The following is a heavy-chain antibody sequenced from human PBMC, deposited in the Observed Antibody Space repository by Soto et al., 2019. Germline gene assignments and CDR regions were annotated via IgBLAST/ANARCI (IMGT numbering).Heavy chain of an antibody. Sequence: PSQTPSLTCAISGDSVSSKSAAWNRIRQSPSRGLEWLGRTYYRSKWYNEYAVSVKSRIIINPDTSKNQFSLQLNSVTPEDTAVYYCARSGNEGAVDYWGQGTLVTVSS. CDR3: ARSGNEGAVDY. CDR2: TYYRSKWYN. V-gene: IGHV6-1*01. CDR1: GDSVSSKSAA. D-gene: IGHD1-26*01. J-gene: IGHJ4*02.